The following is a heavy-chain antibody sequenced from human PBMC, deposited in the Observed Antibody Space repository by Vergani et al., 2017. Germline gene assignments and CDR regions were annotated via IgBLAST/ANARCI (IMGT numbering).Heavy chain of an antibody. J-gene: IGHJ4*02. CDR3: ARGFVVVPAAMGY. CDR2: INHSGST. V-gene: IGHV4-34*01. D-gene: IGHD2-2*01. CDR1: GGSFSGYY. Sequence: QVQLQQWGAGLLKPSETLSLTCAVYGGSFSGYYWSWIRQPPGKGLEWIGEINHSGSTNYNPSLKSRVTISVDTSKNQFPLKLSSVTAADTAVYYCARGFVVVPAAMGYWGQGTLVTVSS.